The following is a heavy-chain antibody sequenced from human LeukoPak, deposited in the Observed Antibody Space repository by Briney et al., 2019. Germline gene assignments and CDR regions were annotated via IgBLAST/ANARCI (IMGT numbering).Heavy chain of an antibody. D-gene: IGHD6-13*01. Sequence: ASVKVSCKASGYTFTGYYMHWVRQAPGQGLEWMGWINPNSGGTNYAQKFQGRVTMTRDTSISTAYMELSRLRSEDTAVYYCATSGGMAAAGSHWGQGTLVTVSS. V-gene: IGHV1-2*02. CDR1: GYTFTGYY. J-gene: IGHJ4*02. CDR3: ATSGGMAAAGSH. CDR2: INPNSGGT.